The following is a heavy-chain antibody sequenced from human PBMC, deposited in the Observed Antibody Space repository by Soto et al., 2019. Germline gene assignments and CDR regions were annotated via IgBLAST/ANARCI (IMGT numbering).Heavy chain of an antibody. Sequence: QVQLVESGGGVVQPGRSLRLSCAASGFTFSSNGRHWVRQAPGKGLEWVAVISYDGSNKYYADSVKGRFTISRDNSKNTLYLQMNSLRAEDTAVYYCAKDSGGYDYYFDYWGQGTLVTVSS. CDR1: GFTFSSNG. V-gene: IGHV3-30*18. CDR2: ISYDGSNK. CDR3: AKDSGGYDYYFDY. J-gene: IGHJ4*02. D-gene: IGHD5-12*01.